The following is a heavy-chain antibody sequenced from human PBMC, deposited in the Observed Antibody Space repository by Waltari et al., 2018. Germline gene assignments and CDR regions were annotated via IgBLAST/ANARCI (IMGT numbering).Heavy chain of an antibody. D-gene: IGHD2-2*01. CDR2: IIPIFGTA. CDR1: GGTFSSYA. V-gene: IGHV1-69*13. CDR3: ARDLVPLNCSSTSCPPDYYGMDV. J-gene: IGHJ6*02. Sequence: QVQLVQSGAEVKKPGSSVKVSCKASGGTFSSYAISWVRQAPGQGLEWMGGIIPIFGTANYAQKFEGKVTMTAGEATSTAYMELSSLRSEDTAVYYCARDLVPLNCSSTSCPPDYYGMDVWGQGTTVTVSS.